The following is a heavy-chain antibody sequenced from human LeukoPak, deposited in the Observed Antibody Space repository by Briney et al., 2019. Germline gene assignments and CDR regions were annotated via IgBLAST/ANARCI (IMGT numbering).Heavy chain of an antibody. D-gene: IGHD2-21*02. V-gene: IGHV3-21*01. CDR2: ISSSSSSYI. CDR1: GFTFSSYS. CDR3: ASDTVVVTAIHTLDI. J-gene: IGHJ3*02. Sequence: GGSLRLSCAASGFTFSSYSMNWVRQAPGKGLEWVSFISSSSSSYIHYADSVKGRFTISRDNAKSSLSLQMNSLRAEDTAVYYCASDTVVVTAIHTLDIWGQGTMVTVSS.